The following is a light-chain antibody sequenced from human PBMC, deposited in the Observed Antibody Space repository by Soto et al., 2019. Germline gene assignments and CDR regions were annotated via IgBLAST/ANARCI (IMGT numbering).Light chain of an antibody. V-gene: IGKV1-5*01. CDR2: DAS. Sequence: DIQMTQSPSTLSASVGDRVTITCRASQSISSWLAWYQQKPGKAPKLLIYDASSLESGVPSRFSVSGSGTEFTLTISSLQPDDSATYHCQQYHSYLWTFGQGTKVEIK. J-gene: IGKJ1*01. CDR3: QQYHSYLWT. CDR1: QSISSW.